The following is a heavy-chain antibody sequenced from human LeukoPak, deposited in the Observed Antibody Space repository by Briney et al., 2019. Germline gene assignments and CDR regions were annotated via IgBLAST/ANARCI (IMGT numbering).Heavy chain of an antibody. J-gene: IGHJ3*02. CDR3: AKDISGWYGSFAFDI. CDR2: ISGSGGST. D-gene: IGHD6-19*01. Sequence: GGSLRLSCAASGFTFSSYAMSWVRQAPGKGLEWVSAISGSGGSTYCADSVKGRFTISRDNSKNTLYLQMNSLRAEDTAVYYCAKDISGWYGSFAFDIWGQGTMVTVSS. V-gene: IGHV3-23*01. CDR1: GFTFSSYA.